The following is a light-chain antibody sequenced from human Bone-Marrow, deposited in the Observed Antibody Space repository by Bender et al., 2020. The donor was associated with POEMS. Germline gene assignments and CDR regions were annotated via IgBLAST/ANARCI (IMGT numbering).Light chain of an antibody. V-gene: IGLV1-40*01. Sequence: QSVLTQPPSVSGTPGQRVTISCSGSGSNIGGYPVNWYQQLPGTAPKLLIYGNNNRPLGVPDRLSGSKSGTSASLAITGLQAEDEADYYCQSYDSSLSGVVFGGGTKLTVL. CDR2: GNN. J-gene: IGLJ3*02. CDR1: GSNIGGYP. CDR3: QSYDSSLSGVV.